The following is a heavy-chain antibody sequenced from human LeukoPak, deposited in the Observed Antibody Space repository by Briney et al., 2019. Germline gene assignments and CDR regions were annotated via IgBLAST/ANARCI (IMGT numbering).Heavy chain of an antibody. D-gene: IGHD6-25*01. CDR2: ISYDGSNK. CDR1: GFTFSSYG. Sequence: PGGSLRLSCAAPGFTFSSYGMHWVRQAPGKGLEWVAVISYDGSNKYYADSVKGRFTISRDNSRNTLYLQINSLRAEDTAVYYCARAGTYGIAAVPFDPWGQGTLVTVSS. J-gene: IGHJ5*02. CDR3: ARAGTYGIAAVPFDP. V-gene: IGHV3-30*03.